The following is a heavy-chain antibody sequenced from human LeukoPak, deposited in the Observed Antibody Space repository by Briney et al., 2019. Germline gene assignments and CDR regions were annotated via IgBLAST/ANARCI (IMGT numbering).Heavy chain of an antibody. D-gene: IGHD4-23*01. Sequence: GGSLRLSCAASGFTFSSYGMVWVRQAPGKGLKYVSGITSNGGTTYYGNSVKGRFTISRDNSKDTLYLQMGSLRTGDMAVYYCARGIRWASDYWGQGTLVTVAS. CDR1: GFTFSSYG. V-gene: IGHV3-64*01. CDR2: ITSNGGTT. J-gene: IGHJ4*02. CDR3: ARGIRWASDY.